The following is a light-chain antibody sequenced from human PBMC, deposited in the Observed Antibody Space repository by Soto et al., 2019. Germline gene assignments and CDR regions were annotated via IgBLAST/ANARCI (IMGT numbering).Light chain of an antibody. Sequence: QSALTQPASVSGSPGQSITISCTGTSRDVGSYSYVSWYQHHPGKAPKLKIYDVSKRPSGVSNRFSGSKSGNTASLTISGLQAKDEADYYCSSYTSTSTLVVFGGGTKLTVL. CDR3: SSYTSTSTLVV. CDR2: DVS. V-gene: IGLV2-14*03. CDR1: SRDVGSYSY. J-gene: IGLJ2*01.